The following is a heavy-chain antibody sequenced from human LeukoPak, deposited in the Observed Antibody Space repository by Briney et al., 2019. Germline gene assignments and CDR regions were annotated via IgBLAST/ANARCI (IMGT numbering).Heavy chain of an antibody. CDR2: IWYDGSNK. V-gene: IGHV3-33*01. J-gene: IGHJ4*02. CDR3: ARDRLGGYFDY. D-gene: IGHD3-16*01. Sequence: GRSLRLSCAASGLTFSSYCMHWVRQAPGKGLDWVAVIWYDGSNKYYADSVKGRFTISRDNSKNTLYLQMNSLRAEDTAVYYCARDRLGGYFDYWGQGTLVTVSS. CDR1: GLTFSSYC.